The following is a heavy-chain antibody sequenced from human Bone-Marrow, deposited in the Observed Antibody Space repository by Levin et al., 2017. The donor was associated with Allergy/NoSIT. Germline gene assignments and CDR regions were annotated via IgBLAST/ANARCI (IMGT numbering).Heavy chain of an antibody. D-gene: IGHD3-10*01. J-gene: IGHJ4*01. CDR3: ATLKFRGVIGK. CDR2: IKSDIDDGTT. V-gene: IGHV3-15*01. Sequence: KSGGSLRLSCEASGFVFSRSWMGWVRQAPGKGLEWVARIKSDIDDGTTDYNSAVEGRFTISRRDSYDKLILEMRSLRTEDTGVYYCATLKFRGVIGKWGQGTAVTVSS. CDR1: GFVFSRSW.